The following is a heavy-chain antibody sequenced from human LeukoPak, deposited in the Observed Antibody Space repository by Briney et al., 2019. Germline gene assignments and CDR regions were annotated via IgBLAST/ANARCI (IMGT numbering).Heavy chain of an antibody. CDR2: ISGSGGST. CDR3: APYYYDSSGPHY. V-gene: IGHV3-23*01. J-gene: IGHJ4*02. Sequence: GGSLRLSCAASGFIFSSYAMSWVRQAPGKGLEWVSAISGSGGSTYYADSVKGRFTISRDNSKNTLYLQMNSLRAEDTAVYYCAPYYYDSSGPHYWGQGTLVTVSS. D-gene: IGHD3-22*01. CDR1: GFIFSSYA.